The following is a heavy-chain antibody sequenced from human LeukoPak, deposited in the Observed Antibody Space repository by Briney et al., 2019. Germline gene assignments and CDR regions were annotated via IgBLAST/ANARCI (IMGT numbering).Heavy chain of an antibody. CDR3: ARTGGYFDWLFLYFDY. D-gene: IGHD3-9*01. CDR1: RFTFSSYA. J-gene: IGHJ4*02. V-gene: IGHV3-23*01. CDR2: ISGSGGST. Sequence: GGSLRLSCAASRFTFSSYAMSWVRQAPGKGLEWVSAISGSGGSTYYADSVKGRFTISRDNSKNTLYLQMNSLRAEDTAVYYCARTGGYFDWLFLYFDYWGQGTLVTVSS.